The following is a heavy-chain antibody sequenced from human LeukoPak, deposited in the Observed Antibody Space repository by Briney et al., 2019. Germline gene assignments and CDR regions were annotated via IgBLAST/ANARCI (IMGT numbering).Heavy chain of an antibody. CDR3: ARGRGLGVTSTPVPFDY. D-gene: IGHD2-21*02. V-gene: IGHV3-20*04. CDR1: GFTFDDSG. Sequence: GGSLRLSCAASGFTFDDSGMSWVRQAQGQGLELVSGINWTGGSTGYADSVKGRFAISRDNAKNSLYLQMNRLRAEDTAFYYCARGRGLGVTSTPVPFDYWGQGILVTVSS. CDR2: INWTGGST. J-gene: IGHJ4*02.